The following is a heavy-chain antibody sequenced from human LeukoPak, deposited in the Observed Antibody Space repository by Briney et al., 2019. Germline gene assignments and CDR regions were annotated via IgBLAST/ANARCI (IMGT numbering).Heavy chain of an antibody. CDR2: IYYSGGT. CDR1: GGFISSYY. J-gene: IGHJ6*02. D-gene: IGHD3-10*01. V-gene: IGHV4-59*08. CDR3: ARRLNVGSGSYYYYYAMDV. Sequence: SETLSLTCTVSGGFISSYYWSWIRQPPGKGLEWIGYIYYSGGTNYNPSLKSRVTISVDTSKNQFSLKLSSVTAADTAVYYCARRLNVGSGSYYYYYAMDVWGQGTTVTVSS.